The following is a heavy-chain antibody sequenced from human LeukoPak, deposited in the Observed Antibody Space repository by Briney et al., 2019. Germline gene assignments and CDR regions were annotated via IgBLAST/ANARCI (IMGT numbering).Heavy chain of an antibody. CDR3: ARDPLRGSYPTGACYFDY. J-gene: IGHJ4*02. CDR2: INPNSGGT. V-gene: IGHV1-2*02. D-gene: IGHD1-26*01. CDR1: GYTFTVYY. Sequence: GASVNVSCKASGYTFTVYYMHWVRQAPGQGLEWMGWINPNSGGTNYAQKFQGRVTMTRDTSISTAYMELSRLRSDDTAVYYCARDPLRGSYPTGACYFDYWGQGTLVTVSS.